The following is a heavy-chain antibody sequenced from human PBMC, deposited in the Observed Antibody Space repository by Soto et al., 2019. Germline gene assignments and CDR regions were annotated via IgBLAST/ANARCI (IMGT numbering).Heavy chain of an antibody. V-gene: IGHV1-69*01. J-gene: IGHJ6*01. CDR1: GGNFSSYA. Sequence: ASVKVACKASGGNFSSYAISWVRQAPGQGLEWMGGIIPIFGTANYAQKFQGRVTITADESTSTAYMVLSSLRSEDTAVYYCAQLSPLTSQRPYYYYGMDVCGQRTNVTVAS. CDR2: IIPIFGTA. CDR3: AQLSPLTSQRPYYYYGMDV. D-gene: IGHD2-2*01.